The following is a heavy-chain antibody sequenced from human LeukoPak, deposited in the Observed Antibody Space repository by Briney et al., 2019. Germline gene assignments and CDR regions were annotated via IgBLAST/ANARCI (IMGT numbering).Heavy chain of an antibody. D-gene: IGHD3-22*01. V-gene: IGHV4-39*01. J-gene: IGHJ4*02. Sequence: SETLSLTCTVSGGSISSSSYYWGWIRQPPGKGLEWIGSIYYSGYTNYNPSLKSRVTISVDTSKNHFSLKLSSVTAADTAVYFCARHLDYYDSTGYSLNYFDYWGQGTLVTVSS. CDR2: IYYSGYT. CDR3: ARHLDYYDSTGYSLNYFDY. CDR1: GGSISSSSYY.